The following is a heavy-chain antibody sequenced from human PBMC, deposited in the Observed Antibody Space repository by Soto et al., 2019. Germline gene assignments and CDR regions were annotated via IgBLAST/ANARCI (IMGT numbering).Heavy chain of an antibody. J-gene: IGHJ4*02. V-gene: IGHV3-15*01. Sequence: EVQLVESGGGLVKPGGSLRLSCAASGLIFSDVWMTWVRQAPGKGLEWVGRIKTKPDDGTIDYAAPVRGRFTISRDDSKNTLYLHMTSLTPDDTGVYYCTTSNLGVDFWGPGTLVTVSS. D-gene: IGHD1-1*01. CDR1: GLIFSDVW. CDR3: TTSNLGVDF. CDR2: IKTKPDDGTI.